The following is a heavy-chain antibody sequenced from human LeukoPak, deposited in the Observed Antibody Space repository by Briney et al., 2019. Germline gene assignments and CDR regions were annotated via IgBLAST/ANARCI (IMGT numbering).Heavy chain of an antibody. CDR1: GHTFTGYY. CDR3: ARGSPRVLTGYYKEPDY. V-gene: IGHV1-2*02. J-gene: IGHJ4*02. Sequence: GASVKVSCKASGHTFTGYYMHWVRQAPGQGLEWMGWINPNSGGTNYAQKFQGRVTMTRDTSISTAYMEMSRLRSDDTAVYYCARGSPRVLTGYYKEPDYWGQGTLVTVSS. CDR2: INPNSGGT. D-gene: IGHD3-9*01.